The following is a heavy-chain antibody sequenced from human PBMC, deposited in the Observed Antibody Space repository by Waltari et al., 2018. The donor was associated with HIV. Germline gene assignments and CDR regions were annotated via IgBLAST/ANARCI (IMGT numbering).Heavy chain of an antibody. CDR2: IYYSGST. V-gene: IGHV4-39*01. J-gene: IGHJ4*02. D-gene: IGHD3-10*01. CDR3: ASRGVSARSYSDY. Sequence: QLQLQESGPGLVKPSATLSLTCTVSGGPISISSYYWRWIRQPPGKGLEWIGSIYYSGSTYYNPSLKSRVTISVDTSKNQFSLKLSSVTAADTAVYYCASRGVSARSYSDYWGQGTLVTVSS. CDR1: GGPISISSYY.